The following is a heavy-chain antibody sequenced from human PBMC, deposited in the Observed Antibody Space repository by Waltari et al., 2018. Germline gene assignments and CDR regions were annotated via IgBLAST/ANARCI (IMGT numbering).Heavy chain of an antibody. CDR3: ARGREYSSPTYYMDV. J-gene: IGHJ6*03. V-gene: IGHV4-59*01. CDR1: GGSISSYY. CDR2: IYYSGST. D-gene: IGHD2-21*01. Sequence: QVQLQESGPGLVKPSETLSLTCTVSGGSISSYYWSWIRQPPGKGLEWIGYIYYSGSTNYNPSLKSRVTISVDTSKNQFSLKLSSVTAADTAVYYCARGREYSSPTYYMDVWGKGTTVTVSS.